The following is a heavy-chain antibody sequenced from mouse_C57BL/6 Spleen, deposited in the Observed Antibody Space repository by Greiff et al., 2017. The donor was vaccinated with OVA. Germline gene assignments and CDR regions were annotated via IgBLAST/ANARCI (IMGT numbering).Heavy chain of an antibody. CDR3: ARFTTVVATPFAY. CDR1: GYTFTSYG. J-gene: IGHJ3*01. CDR2: IYPRSGNT. V-gene: IGHV1-81*01. Sequence: VQLQQSGAELARPGASVKLSCKASGYTFTSYGISWVKQRTGQGLEWIGEIYPRSGNTYYNEKFKGKATLTADKSSSTAYMELRSLTSEDSAVYFCARFTTVVATPFAYWAKGLWSLSLQ. D-gene: IGHD1-1*01.